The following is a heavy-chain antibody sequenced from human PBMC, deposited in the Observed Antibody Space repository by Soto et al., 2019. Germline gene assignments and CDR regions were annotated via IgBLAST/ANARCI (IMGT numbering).Heavy chain of an antibody. CDR2: VKSKTDGGTT. V-gene: IGHV3-15*01. CDR1: GFSFSYAW. D-gene: IGHD2-15*01. Sequence: GGSLRLSCAASGFSFSYAWMSWVGQAPGKGLEWVGRVKSKTDGGTTDYAAPVKGRFTISRDDSKTTVYLQMNSLKTEDTAVYYCTTDCSGGSCYPGAHYYYYGMDVWGQGTTCTVAS. CDR3: TTDCSGGSCYPGAHYYYYGMDV. J-gene: IGHJ6*02.